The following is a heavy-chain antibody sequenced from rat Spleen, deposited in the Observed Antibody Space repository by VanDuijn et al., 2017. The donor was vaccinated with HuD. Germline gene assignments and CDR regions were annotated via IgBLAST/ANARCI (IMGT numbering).Heavy chain of an antibody. CDR3: AKSPLDY. Sequence: EVQLVESGGGLVQPGRSLKLSCAASGFSFRNHGMAWVRQAPAKGLEWVASITNSGDITYYRDSVKGRFTISRDNAENTVYLQMNSLRSEDTATYYCAKSPLDYWGQGVMVTVSS. CDR2: ITNSGDIT. J-gene: IGHJ2*01. CDR1: GFSFRNHG. D-gene: IGHD3-8*01. V-gene: IGHV5S13*01.